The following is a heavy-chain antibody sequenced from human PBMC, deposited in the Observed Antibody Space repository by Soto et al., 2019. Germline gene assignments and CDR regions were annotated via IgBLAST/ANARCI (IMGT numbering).Heavy chain of an antibody. J-gene: IGHJ4*02. V-gene: IGHV1-2*04. CDR1: GYTFTGYY. CDR2: INPNSGGT. D-gene: IGHD5-12*01. Sequence: ASVKVSCKASGYTFTGYYMHWVRQAPGQGLEWMGWINPNSGGTNYAQKFQGWVTMTRDTSISTAYMELSRLRSDDTAVYYCARDWGYSGYDPWGYFDYWGQGTLVTVSS. CDR3: ARDWGYSGYDPWGYFDY.